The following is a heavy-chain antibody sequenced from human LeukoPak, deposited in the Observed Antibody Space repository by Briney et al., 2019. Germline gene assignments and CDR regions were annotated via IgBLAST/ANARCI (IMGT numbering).Heavy chain of an antibody. D-gene: IGHD1-26*01. V-gene: IGHV5-51*01. CDR1: GYTFITYW. J-gene: IGHJ4*02. CDR2: IYPGDSDT. CDR3: ARRATTYFDY. Sequence: GESLKISCKVSGYTFITYWIGWARQMPGKGLEWMGIIYPGDSDTKYSPSFQGQVTISADKSISTAYLQWSSLKASDTAMYYCARRATTYFDYWGQGTLVTVSS.